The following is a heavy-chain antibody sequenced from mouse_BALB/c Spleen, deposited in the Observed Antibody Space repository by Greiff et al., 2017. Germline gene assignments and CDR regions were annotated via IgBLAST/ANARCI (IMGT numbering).Heavy chain of an antibody. CDR1: GFTFSSYG. CDR2: ISSGGSYT. CDR3: ARVITTAKGWYFDV. V-gene: IGHV5-6*01. Sequence: EVQGVESGGDLVKPGGSLKLSCAASGFTFSSYGMSWVRQTPDKRLEWVATISSGGSYTYYPDSVKGRFTISRDNAKNTLYLQMSSLRSEDTAMYYCARVITTAKGWYFDVWGAGTTVTVSS. J-gene: IGHJ1*01. D-gene: IGHD1-2*01.